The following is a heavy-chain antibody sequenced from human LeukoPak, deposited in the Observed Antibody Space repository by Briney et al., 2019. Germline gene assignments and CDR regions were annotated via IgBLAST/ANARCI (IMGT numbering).Heavy chain of an antibody. CDR3: ARGGMVRGVPGDY. D-gene: IGHD3-10*01. Sequence: ASVKVSCKASGYTFTGYYMHWVRQAPGQGPEWMGWINPNSGGTNYAQKFQGWVTMTRDTSISTAYMELSRLRSDDPAVYYCARGGMVRGVPGDYWGQGTLVTVSS. J-gene: IGHJ4*02. CDR2: INPNSGGT. CDR1: GYTFTGYY. V-gene: IGHV1-2*04.